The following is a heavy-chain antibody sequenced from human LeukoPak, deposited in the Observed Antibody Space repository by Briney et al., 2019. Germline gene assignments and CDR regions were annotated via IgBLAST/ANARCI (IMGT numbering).Heavy chain of an antibody. Sequence: PSETLSLTCTVSGCSIRRYYWSWLRQPPGKGMEWIGYIYYSGSTNYNPSLQSRVTISVDTSKNQFSLKLSSVTAEDTAVYYSARHPDCSGGSCYLGRYYYYGMDVWGQGTTVTVSS. CDR1: GCSIRRYY. J-gene: IGHJ6*02. V-gene: IGHV4-59*08. D-gene: IGHD2-15*01. CDR2: IYYSGST. CDR3: ARHPDCSGGSCYLGRYYYYGMDV.